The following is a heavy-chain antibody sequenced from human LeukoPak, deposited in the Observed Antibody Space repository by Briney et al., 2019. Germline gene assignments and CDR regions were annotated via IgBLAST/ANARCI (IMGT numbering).Heavy chain of an antibody. Sequence: SESLSLTCAAYGGTFTAFDWSWIRRPPGKGLEWIGEINHSGYTNYNPSLKSRVSVSVDTSKNQFSLKLSSVTAADTAVYYCARGQYTGFPTHWGQGTLVTVSS. V-gene: IGHV4-34*01. CDR2: INHSGYT. CDR3: ARGQYTGFPTH. J-gene: IGHJ4*02. D-gene: IGHD5-12*01. CDR1: GGTFTAFD.